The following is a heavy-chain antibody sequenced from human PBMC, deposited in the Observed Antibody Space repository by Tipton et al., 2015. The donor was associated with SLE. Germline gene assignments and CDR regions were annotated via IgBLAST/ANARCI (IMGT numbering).Heavy chain of an antibody. CDR3: ASVYGDYGAGY. CDR1: DYSITTDYS. V-gene: IGHV4-38-2*02. D-gene: IGHD4-17*01. CDR2: IYHDGST. J-gene: IGHJ4*02. Sequence: TLSLTCSVSDYSITTDYSWGWIRQPPGKGLEWIATIYHDGSTYYNPSLKSRVMISLDTAKNQFSLKLSSVTVADTAVYYCASVYGDYGAGYWGQGTLVTVSS.